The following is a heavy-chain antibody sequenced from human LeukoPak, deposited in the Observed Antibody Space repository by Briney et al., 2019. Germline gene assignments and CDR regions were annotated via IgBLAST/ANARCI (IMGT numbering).Heavy chain of an antibody. J-gene: IGHJ4*02. D-gene: IGHD6-13*01. V-gene: IGHV4-34*01. CDR1: GESLNGHY. CDR2: GSDRGGT. CDR3: ASEYSSSSYYTQDLNY. Sequence: PSETLSLTCAVYGESLNGHYWSWIRQSPGKGLEWIGEGSDRGGTKFNPSLKSRVTISADTSKNQFSLKLNSVTAADTAVYFCASEYSSSSYYTQDLNYWGQGTLVTVSS.